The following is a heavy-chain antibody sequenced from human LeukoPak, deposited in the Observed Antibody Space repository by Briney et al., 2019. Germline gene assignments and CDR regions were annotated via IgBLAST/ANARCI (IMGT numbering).Heavy chain of an antibody. V-gene: IGHV3-33*01. D-gene: IGHD5-24*01. CDR2: IWYDGSNK. Sequence: PGGSLRLSCAASGFTFSSYGMHWVRQAPGKGLEWVAVIWYDGSNKYYADSVKGRFTISRDNAKNSLYLQMNSLRAEDTAVYYCARGSPLVNGYNSDYWGQGTLVTVSS. J-gene: IGHJ4*02. CDR1: GFTFSSYG. CDR3: ARGSPLVNGYNSDY.